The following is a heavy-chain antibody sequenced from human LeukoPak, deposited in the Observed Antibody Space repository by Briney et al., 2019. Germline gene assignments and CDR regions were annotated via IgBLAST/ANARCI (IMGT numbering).Heavy chain of an antibody. V-gene: IGHV4-34*01. CDR1: GGSFSGYY. J-gene: IGHJ4*02. CDR3: ARSRVIGASPYYCDY. CDR2: INHSGST. Sequence: PSETLSLTCAVYGGSFSGYYWSWIRQPPGKGLEWIGEINHSGSTNYNPSLKSRVTISVDTSKNQFSVKLSSVTAADTAVYYCARSRVIGASPYYCDYWGQGTLVTVSS. D-gene: IGHD1-26*01.